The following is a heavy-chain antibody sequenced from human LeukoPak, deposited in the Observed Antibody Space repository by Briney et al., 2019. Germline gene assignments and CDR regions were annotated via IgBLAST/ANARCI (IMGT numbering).Heavy chain of an antibody. J-gene: IGHJ4*02. Sequence: GGSLRLSCAASGFTFSSYSMHWVRQAPGKGLQWVAVISYDGSHKFYADSVKGRFTISRDNSKNTLYLQMDSLRAEDTALYYCATRSAFYQYFFNFWGQGTLVTVSS. V-gene: IGHV3-30*04. CDR1: GFTFSSYS. CDR3: ATRSAFYQYFFNF. D-gene: IGHD3-22*01. CDR2: ISYDGSHK.